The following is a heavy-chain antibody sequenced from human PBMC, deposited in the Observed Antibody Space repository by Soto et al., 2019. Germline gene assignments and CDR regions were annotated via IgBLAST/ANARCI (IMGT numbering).Heavy chain of an antibody. D-gene: IGHD3-10*01. J-gene: IGHJ4*02. V-gene: IGHV3-23*01. CDR1: GFKFSNYA. CDR2: ISATGGGT. CDR3: AKDGRARGTSAFYFDF. Sequence: QPGGSLRLSCAASGFKFSNYAMSWVRQAPGKGLEWVSLISATGGGTYYADSVKGRFTISRDNSHNTLYLQVHSLTAEDTAVYYCAKDGRARGTSAFYFDFWGQGAQVTVSS.